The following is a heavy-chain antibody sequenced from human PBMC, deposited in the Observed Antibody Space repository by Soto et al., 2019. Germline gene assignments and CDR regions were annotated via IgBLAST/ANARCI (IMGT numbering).Heavy chain of an antibody. CDR1: GFPFSDHY. D-gene: IGHD3-9*01. Sequence: QVQLLESGGGLVKPGGSLRLSCAASGFPFSDHYMTWIRQAPGKGLEWLSYISRTGGTIYYADYVKGRFTVFRDNARNSGYLQMNSLRVEDTAVYYCARGGYFDWYLGWLDPWGQRTLVTVSS. V-gene: IGHV3-11*01. CDR2: ISRTGGTI. CDR3: ARGGYFDWYLGWLDP. J-gene: IGHJ5*02.